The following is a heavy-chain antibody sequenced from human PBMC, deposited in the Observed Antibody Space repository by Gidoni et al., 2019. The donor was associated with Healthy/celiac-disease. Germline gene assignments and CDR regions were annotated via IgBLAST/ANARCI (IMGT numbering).Heavy chain of an antibody. Sequence: QVQLQQWGAGLLKPSETLSLTCAVYGGSFSGYYWSWIRQPPGKGLEWIGEINHSGSTNYNPSLKSRVTISVDTSKNQFSLKLSSVTAADTAVYYCARGSRPWVVHPYDYWGQGTLVTVSS. D-gene: IGHD2-15*01. CDR2: INHSGST. J-gene: IGHJ4*02. CDR1: GGSFSGYY. CDR3: ARGSRPWVVHPYDY. V-gene: IGHV4-34*01.